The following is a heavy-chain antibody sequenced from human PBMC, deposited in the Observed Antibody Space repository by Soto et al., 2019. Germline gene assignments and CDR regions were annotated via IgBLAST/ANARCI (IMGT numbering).Heavy chain of an antibody. D-gene: IGHD2-8*01. Sequence: SETLSLTCTFSGGSISSYYWSWIRQPPGKGLEWIGYIYYSGSTNYNPSLKSRVTISVDTSKNQFSLKLSSVTAADTAVYYCARGDCTNGVCYHNYWGQGTLVTVSS. V-gene: IGHV4-59*01. CDR1: GGSISSYY. CDR3: ARGDCTNGVCYHNY. J-gene: IGHJ4*02. CDR2: IYYSGST.